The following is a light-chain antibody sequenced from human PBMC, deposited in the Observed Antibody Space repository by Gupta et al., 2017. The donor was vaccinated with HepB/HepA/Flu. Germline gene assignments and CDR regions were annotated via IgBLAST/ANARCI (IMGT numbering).Light chain of an antibody. Sequence: MTQSPSSLSASVGDRVTITCRASQSISSYLNWYQQKPGKAPKLLIYAASSLQSGVPSRFSGSGSGTDFTLTISSLQPEDFATYYCQQSDSTPYTFGLGTKLEIK. J-gene: IGKJ2*01. CDR1: QSISSY. CDR3: QQSDSTPYT. V-gene: IGKV1-39*01. CDR2: AAS.